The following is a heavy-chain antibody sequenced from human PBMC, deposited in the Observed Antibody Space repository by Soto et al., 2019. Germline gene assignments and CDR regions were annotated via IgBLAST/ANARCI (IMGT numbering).Heavy chain of an antibody. D-gene: IGHD3-22*01. CDR2: IIPIFGTA. Sequence: SGKVSCKASGGTFSSYAISWVRQAPGQGLEWMGGIIPIFGTANYAQKSQGRVTITADESTSTAYMELSSLRSEDTAVYYCARWTLDSIVVFDYWGQVTLVPVSP. J-gene: IGHJ4*02. CDR3: ARWTLDSIVVFDY. CDR1: GGTFSSYA. V-gene: IGHV1-69*13.